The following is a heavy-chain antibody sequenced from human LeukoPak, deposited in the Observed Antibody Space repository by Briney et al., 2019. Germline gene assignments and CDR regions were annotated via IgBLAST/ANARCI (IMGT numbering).Heavy chain of an antibody. V-gene: IGHV4-34*01. J-gene: IGHJ5*02. D-gene: IGHD2-2*02. CDR3: ARGLAAGCCSSTSCYTRFDP. CDR1: GGSFSGYY. CDR2: INHSGST. Sequence: SETLSLTCAVYGGSFSGYYWSWIRQPPGKGLEWIGEINHSGSTNYNPSLKSRVTISVDTSKNQFSLKLSSVTAADTAVYYCARGLAAGCCSSTSCYTRFDPWGQGTLVTVSS.